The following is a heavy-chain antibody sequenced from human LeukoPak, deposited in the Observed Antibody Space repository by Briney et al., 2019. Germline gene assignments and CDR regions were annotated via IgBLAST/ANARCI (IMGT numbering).Heavy chain of an antibody. CDR1: GGSISSYY. D-gene: IGHD6-13*01. CDR3: ARVHRYSGDAFDI. Sequence: SETLSLTCTVSGGSISSYYWSWIRQPAGKGLECIGRIYTSGSTNYNPSLKSRVTISVDTSKNQFSLKLSSVTAADTAVYYCARVHRYSGDAFDIWGQGTMVTVSS. J-gene: IGHJ3*02. V-gene: IGHV4-4*07. CDR2: IYTSGST.